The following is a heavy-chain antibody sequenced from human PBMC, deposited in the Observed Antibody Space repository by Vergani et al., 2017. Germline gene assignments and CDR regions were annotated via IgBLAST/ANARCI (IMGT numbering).Heavy chain of an antibody. CDR3: ARCGSSSFVGIKNYYYYYMDV. Sequence: QVQLQQWGAGLLKPSETLSLTCAVYGGSFSGYYWSWIRQPPGKGLEWIGEINHSGSTNYNPSLKSRVTISVDTSKNQFSLKLSSVTAADTAVYYCARCGSSSFVGIKNYYYYYMDVWGKGTTVTVSS. D-gene: IGHD6-6*01. CDR2: INHSGST. J-gene: IGHJ6*03. V-gene: IGHV4-34*01. CDR1: GGSFSGYY.